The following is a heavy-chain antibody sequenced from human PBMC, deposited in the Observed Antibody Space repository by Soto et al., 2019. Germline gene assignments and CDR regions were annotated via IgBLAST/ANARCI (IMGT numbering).Heavy chain of an antibody. V-gene: IGHV1-69*13. J-gene: IGHJ6*02. CDR1: GGTFSSYA. CDR2: IIPIFGTA. CDR3: ARLMTTVTTFGLAYGMDV. Sequence: SVKVSCKASGGTFSSYAISWVRQAPGQGLEWMGGIIPIFGTANYAQKFQGRVTITADESTSTAYMELSSLRSEDTAVYYCARLMTTVTTFGLAYGMDVWGQGTTVTVSS. D-gene: IGHD4-17*01.